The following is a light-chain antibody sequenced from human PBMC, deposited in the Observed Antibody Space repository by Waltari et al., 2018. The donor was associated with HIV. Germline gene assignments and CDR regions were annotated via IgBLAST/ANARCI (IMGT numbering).Light chain of an antibody. CDR1: SGAVTSGHY. J-gene: IGLJ2*01. CDR3: LLSYNPVRV. V-gene: IGLV7-46*01. Sequence: QTVVTQEPSVTVSPGGTVTLTCGSSSGAVTSGHYPYWIQQKPGQVPRTLISDTDNRHTSTPARFSGSLLGDKAALTLSGAQREDEADYYCLLSYNPVRVFGGGTKLTVL. CDR2: DTD.